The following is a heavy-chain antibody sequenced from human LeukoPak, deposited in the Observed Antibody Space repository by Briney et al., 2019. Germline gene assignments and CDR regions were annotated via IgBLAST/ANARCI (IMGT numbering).Heavy chain of an antibody. J-gene: IGHJ5*02. CDR3: ARDRTVVVVVAATQAHWFDP. D-gene: IGHD2-15*01. Sequence: SETLSLTCTVSGDSISSSSYYWGWLRQPPGKGLEWIGSLFYSGSTYYNPSLKSRVTISVDTSKNQFSLKLSSVTAADTAVYYCARDRTVVVVVAATQAHWFDPWGQGTLVTVSS. CDR1: GDSISSSSYY. V-gene: IGHV4-39*07. CDR2: LFYSGST.